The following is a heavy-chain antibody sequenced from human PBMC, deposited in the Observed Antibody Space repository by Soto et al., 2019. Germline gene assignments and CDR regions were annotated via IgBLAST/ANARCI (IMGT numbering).Heavy chain of an antibody. CDR1: GFTFSSYA. CDR2: ISGSGGST. Sequence: EVQLLESGGGLVQPGGSLRLSCAASGFTFSSYAMSWVRQAPGKGLEWVSAISGSGGSTYYADSVKGRFTISRDNSKNPLYLQMNSLRAEDTAVYYCERLPRIAAAGTLGYWGQGTLVTVSS. CDR3: ERLPRIAAAGTLGY. V-gene: IGHV3-23*01. D-gene: IGHD6-13*01. J-gene: IGHJ4*02.